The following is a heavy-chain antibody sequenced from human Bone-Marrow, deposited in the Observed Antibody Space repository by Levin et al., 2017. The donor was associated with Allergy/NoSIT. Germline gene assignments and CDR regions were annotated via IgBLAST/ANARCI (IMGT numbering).Heavy chain of an antibody. D-gene: IGHD6-6*01. J-gene: IGHJ4*02. CDR3: AKGGWYSSSPFYDY. CDR2: ISGSGGST. Sequence: GESLKISCAASGFTFSSYAMSWVRQAPGKGLEWVSAISGSGGSTYYADSVKGRFTISRDNSKNTLYLQMNSLRAEDTAVYYCAKGGWYSSSPFYDYWGQGTLVTVSS. V-gene: IGHV3-23*01. CDR1: GFTFSSYA.